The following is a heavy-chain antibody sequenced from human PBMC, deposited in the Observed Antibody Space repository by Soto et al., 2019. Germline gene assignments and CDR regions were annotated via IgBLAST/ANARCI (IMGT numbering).Heavy chain of an antibody. Sequence: GRSLRLSCAASGFTFDDYAMHWVRQAPGKGLEWVSGISWNSGSIGYADSVKGRFTISRDNAKNSLYLQMNSLRAEDTALYYCAKGGDYRFSAFDIWGQGTMVTVSS. CDR2: ISWNSGSI. CDR1: GFTFDDYA. V-gene: IGHV3-9*01. CDR3: AKGGDYRFSAFDI. J-gene: IGHJ3*02. D-gene: IGHD4-17*01.